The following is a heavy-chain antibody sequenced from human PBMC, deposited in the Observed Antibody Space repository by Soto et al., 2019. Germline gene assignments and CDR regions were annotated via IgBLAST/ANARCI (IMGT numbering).Heavy chain of an antibody. D-gene: IGHD2-2*01. J-gene: IGHJ4*02. V-gene: IGHV1-8*01. CDR1: GYTFTSYD. Sequence: ASVKVSCKASGYTFTSYDINWVRQATGQGLEWMGWMNPNSGNTGYAQKFQGWVTMTRDTSISTAYMELSRLRSDDTAVYYCARGDIVVVPAAMAFDYWGQGTLVTVSS. CDR2: MNPNSGNT. CDR3: ARGDIVVVPAAMAFDY.